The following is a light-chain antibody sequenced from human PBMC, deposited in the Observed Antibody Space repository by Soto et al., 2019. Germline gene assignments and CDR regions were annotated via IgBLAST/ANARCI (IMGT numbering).Light chain of an antibody. V-gene: IGKV1-27*01. Sequence: DIQMTQSPSSLSASVGDRVTITCRASQGIRHYLAWYQQKPGKVPKLLIYEASNLQSGVPSRFRGGGSGTEFTLTISSLQPDDFATYYCQQYNSYSFGQGTKVDIK. CDR1: QGIRHY. CDR3: QQYNSYS. CDR2: EAS. J-gene: IGKJ1*01.